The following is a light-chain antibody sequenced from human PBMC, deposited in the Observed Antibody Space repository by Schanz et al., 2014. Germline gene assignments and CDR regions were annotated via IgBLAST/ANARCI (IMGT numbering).Light chain of an antibody. Sequence: QSALTQPASVSGSPGQSITISCTGTSSDVGDYNYVSWYQQHPGKAPKLMIYDVSIRPSGVSNRFSGSKSGNTASLTISGLQAEDEADYYCSSYTSSTTLVFGGGTKLTVL. CDR2: DVS. CDR3: SSYTSSTTLV. CDR1: SSDVGDYNY. V-gene: IGLV2-14*01. J-gene: IGLJ3*02.